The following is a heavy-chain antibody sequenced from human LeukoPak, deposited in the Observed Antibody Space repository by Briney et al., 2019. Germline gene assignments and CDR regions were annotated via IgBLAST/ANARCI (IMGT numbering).Heavy chain of an antibody. CDR2: LSSSGGGT. CDR1: GFPSSRFA. CDR3: AKDQGNDYFDY. J-gene: IGHJ4*02. Sequence: GGSLPHLRSASGFPSSRFAVQWARQTPGKGLEWVSALSSSGGGTYYADSVKGRFNVSRDNSKNTLYLQMSSLRAEDTVVYYSAKDQGNDYFDYWGQGSLVIVSS. V-gene: IGHV3-23*01.